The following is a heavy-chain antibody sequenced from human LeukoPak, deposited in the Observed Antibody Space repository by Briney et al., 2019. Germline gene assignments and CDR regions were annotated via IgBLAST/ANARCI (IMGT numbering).Heavy chain of an antibody. CDR3: ARDYYDSSGYYHDAFDI. D-gene: IGHD3-22*01. CDR2: IYYSDST. V-gene: IGHV4-39*07. CDR1: GGSISSGSYF. J-gene: IGHJ3*02. Sequence: PSETLSLTCTVSGGSISSGSYFWGWIRQPPGKGLEWIGSIYYSDSTYYNPSLKSRVTISVDTSKNQFSLKLSSVTAADTAVYYCARDYYDSSGYYHDAFDIWGQGTMVTVSS.